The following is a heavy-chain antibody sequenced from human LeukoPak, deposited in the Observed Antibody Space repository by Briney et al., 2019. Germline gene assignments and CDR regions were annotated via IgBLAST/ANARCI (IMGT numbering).Heavy chain of an antibody. Sequence: SETLSLTCAVYGGSFSGYYWSWIRQPPGKGLEWIGEINHSGSTNYNPSLKSRVTISVDTSKNQFSLKLSSVTAADTAVYYCAKTSSSWFGDAFDIWGQGTMVTVSS. CDR1: GGSFSGYY. CDR2: INHSGST. J-gene: IGHJ3*02. D-gene: IGHD6-13*01. V-gene: IGHV4-34*01. CDR3: AKTSSSWFGDAFDI.